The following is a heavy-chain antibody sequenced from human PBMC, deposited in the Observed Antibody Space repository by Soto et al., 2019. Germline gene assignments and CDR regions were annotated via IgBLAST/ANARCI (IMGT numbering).Heavy chain of an antibody. J-gene: IGHJ5*02. D-gene: IGHD5-12*01. CDR2: INHSGST. Sequence: SETLSLTCAVYGGSFSGYYWSWIRQPPGKGLEWIGEINHSGSTNYNPSLKSRVTISVDTSKNQLSLKLSSVTAADTAVYYCARLAHYSGYAEPKYNWFDPWGQGTLVTVSS. CDR3: ARLAHYSGYAEPKYNWFDP. V-gene: IGHV4-34*01. CDR1: GGSFSGYY.